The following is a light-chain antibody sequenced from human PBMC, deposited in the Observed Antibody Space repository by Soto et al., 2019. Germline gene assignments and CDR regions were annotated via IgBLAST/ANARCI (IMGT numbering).Light chain of an antibody. V-gene: IGLV2-14*01. CDR3: SSYTSSSTLLV. Sequence: QSALTQPASVSGSPGQSITISCTGNSSDVGGYNYVSWYQQHPGKAPKVMIYDVSNRPSGVSNRFSGSKSGNTASLTISGLQAEDEADYYCSSYTSSSTLLVFGTGTKLTVL. CDR2: DVS. J-gene: IGLJ1*01. CDR1: SSDVGGYNY.